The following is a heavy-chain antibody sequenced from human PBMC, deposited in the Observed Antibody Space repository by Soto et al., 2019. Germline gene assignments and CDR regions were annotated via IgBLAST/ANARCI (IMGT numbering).Heavy chain of an antibody. CDR2: IYYSGST. Sequence: QLQLQESGPGLVKPSETLSLTCTVSGGSISSSSYYWGWIRQPPGKGLEWIGSIYYSGSTYYNPSLKSRVTISVDTSKNQSSLKLSSVTAADTAVYYCASGPGGEYSGYDYRPDFDYWGQGTLVTVSS. CDR1: GGSISSSSYY. J-gene: IGHJ4*02. CDR3: ASGPGGEYSGYDYRPDFDY. D-gene: IGHD5-12*01. V-gene: IGHV4-39*01.